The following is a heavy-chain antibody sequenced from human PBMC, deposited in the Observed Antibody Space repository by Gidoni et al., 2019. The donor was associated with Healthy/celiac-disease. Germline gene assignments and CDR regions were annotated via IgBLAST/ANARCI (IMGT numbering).Heavy chain of an antibody. CDR1: GFTISSYG. D-gene: IGHD2-2*01. Sequence: QVQLVEPGGGVVQPGWSLRLSCSASGFTISSYGVHWVRQAPGKGLEWVAVIWYDGSNKHYADSVKGRFTISRDNSKNTLYLQMNSLRAEDTAVYYCARELNIVVVPAGFDYWGQGTLVTVSS. CDR3: ARELNIVVVPAGFDY. V-gene: IGHV3-33*08. J-gene: IGHJ4*02. CDR2: IWYDGSNK.